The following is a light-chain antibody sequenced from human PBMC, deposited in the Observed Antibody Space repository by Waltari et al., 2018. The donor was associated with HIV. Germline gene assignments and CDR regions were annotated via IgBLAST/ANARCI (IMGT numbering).Light chain of an antibody. CDR2: EVA. CDR1: SSDIDDFGS. J-gene: IGLJ2*01. Sequence: HSALTQPASVSGSPGQSITISCRGNSSDIDDFGSVSWYRQRPGAAPKLIIFEVANRPSGISDRFSGAKYGNTASLTISGLQAEDEADYYCTSYTNNTVVFGGGTKLTVL. V-gene: IGLV2-14*03. CDR3: TSYTNNTVV.